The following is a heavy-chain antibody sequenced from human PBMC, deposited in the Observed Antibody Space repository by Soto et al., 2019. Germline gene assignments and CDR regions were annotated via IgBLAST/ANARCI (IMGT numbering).Heavy chain of an antibody. D-gene: IGHD2-2*02. Sequence: PGGSLRLSCAASGFTFSSYAMHWVRQAPGKGLEWVAVISYDGSNKYYADSVKGRFTISRDNSKNTLYLQMNSLRAEDTAVYYCARDPAAGSSTSCYTCYYYGMDVWGQGTTVTVSS. J-gene: IGHJ6*02. V-gene: IGHV3-30-3*01. CDR3: ARDPAAGSSTSCYTCYYYGMDV. CDR2: ISYDGSNK. CDR1: GFTFSSYA.